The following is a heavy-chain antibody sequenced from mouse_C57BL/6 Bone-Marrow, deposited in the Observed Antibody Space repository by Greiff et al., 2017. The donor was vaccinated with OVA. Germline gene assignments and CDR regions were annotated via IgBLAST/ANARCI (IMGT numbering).Heavy chain of an antibody. Sequence: EVKLMESGGGLVQPGGSLKLSCAASGFTFSDYYMYWVRQTPEKRLEWVAYISNGGGSTYYPDTVKGRFTISRDNAKNTLYLQMSRLKSEDTAMYYCARRGGGYYLYYLDYWGQGTTRTVSS. CDR1: GFTFSDYY. CDR2: ISNGGGST. D-gene: IGHD2-3*01. J-gene: IGHJ2*01. CDR3: ARRGGGYYLYYLDY. V-gene: IGHV5-12*01.